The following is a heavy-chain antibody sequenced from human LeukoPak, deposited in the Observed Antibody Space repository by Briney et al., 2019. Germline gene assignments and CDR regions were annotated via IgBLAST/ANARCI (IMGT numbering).Heavy chain of an antibody. V-gene: IGHV3-7*01. J-gene: IGHJ4*02. D-gene: IGHD2-2*01. CDR1: GFTFSNYW. Sequence: TGGSLRLSCAASGFTFSNYWMSWVRQAPGTGLEWVANISEDGSTTYYVDSVKGRFTISRDNAKNSLYLQMSSLRAEDTAVYYCARNPAKVVPAVYWGQGTLVTVSS. CDR2: ISEDGSTT. CDR3: ARNPAKVVPAVY.